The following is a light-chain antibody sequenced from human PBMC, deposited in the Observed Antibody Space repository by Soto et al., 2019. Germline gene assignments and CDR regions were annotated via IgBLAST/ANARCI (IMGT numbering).Light chain of an antibody. CDR1: QGISSY. CDR3: QKYYSYSVT. V-gene: IGKV1-8*01. CDR2: AAS. Sequence: AIRMTQSPSSFSASTGDRVTITCRASQGISSYLAWYQQKPGKAPKLLIYAASTLQSGVPSRFSGSGSGTDFTLSISCLQSEDFETYYWQKYYSYSVTFGQGTKLEIK. J-gene: IGKJ2*01.